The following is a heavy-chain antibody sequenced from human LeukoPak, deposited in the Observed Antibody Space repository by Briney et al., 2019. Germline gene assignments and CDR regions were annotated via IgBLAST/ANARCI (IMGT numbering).Heavy chain of an antibody. CDR3: ARGITSDAFDI. D-gene: IGHD3-16*01. V-gene: IGHV4-61*02. CDR2: ISTSGST. J-gene: IGHJ3*02. CDR1: GGSISSGTYY. Sequence: SETLTLTCTVSGGSISSGTYYWGYIRQPAGKGLEWIGRISTSGSTNYNPSLKSRVSISVDTSNQQFSLQLSSVTAADTAVYYCARGITSDAFDIWGQGTMVTVSS.